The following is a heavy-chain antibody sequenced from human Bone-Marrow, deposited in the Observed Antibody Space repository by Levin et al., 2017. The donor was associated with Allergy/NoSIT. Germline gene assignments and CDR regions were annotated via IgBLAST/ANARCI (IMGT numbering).Heavy chain of an antibody. J-gene: IGHJ6*03. D-gene: IGHD2-2*01. CDR3: ARGSRYCSSTSCYHYYYYYMDV. V-gene: IGHV3-33*01. CDR2: IWYDGSNK. CDR1: GFTFSSYG. Sequence: PGGSLRLSCAASGFTFSSYGMHWVRQAPGKGLEWVAVIWYDGSNKYYADSVKGRFTISRDNSKNTLYLQMNSLRAEDTAVYYCARGSRYCSSTSCYHYYYYYMDVWGKGTTVTVSS.